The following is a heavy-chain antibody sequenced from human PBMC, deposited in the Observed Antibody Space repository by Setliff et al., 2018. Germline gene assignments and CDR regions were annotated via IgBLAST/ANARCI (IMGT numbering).Heavy chain of an antibody. J-gene: IGHJ4*02. CDR3: ARVASGWWWFDY. CDR1: GFTFSSYW. CDR2: INRDGSEK. D-gene: IGHD6-19*01. Sequence: PGRSLRLSCAGSGFTFSSYWMTWVRQVPGRGLEWVANINRDGSEKYYLDSVKGRFTISRDNAKNTVYLQMNSLRAEDTAVYYCARVASGWWWFDYWGQGTLVAVSS. V-gene: IGHV3-7*04.